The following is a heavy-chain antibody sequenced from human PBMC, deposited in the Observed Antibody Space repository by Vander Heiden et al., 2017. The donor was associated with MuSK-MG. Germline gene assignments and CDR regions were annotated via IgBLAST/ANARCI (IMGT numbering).Heavy chain of an antibody. CDR1: GYPFTGYY. Sequence: VQLVQSGAEVKKPGASVKVSCKASGYPFTGYYMHWVRQAPGQGLEWMGWINPNSGGTNYAQKFQGRVTMTRDTSISTAYMELSRLRSDDTAVYYCARGLYYDSSGYYYLIGYWGQGTLVTVSS. D-gene: IGHD3-22*01. CDR2: INPNSGGT. V-gene: IGHV1-2*02. CDR3: ARGLYYDSSGYYYLIGY. J-gene: IGHJ4*02.